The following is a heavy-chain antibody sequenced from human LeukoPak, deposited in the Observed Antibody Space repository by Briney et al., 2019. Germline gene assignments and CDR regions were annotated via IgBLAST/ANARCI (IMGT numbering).Heavy chain of an antibody. D-gene: IGHD3-3*01. CDR3: AIWFWSVYNWSAP. Sequence: ASVKVSCKASGGTFSSYAISWVRQAPGQGLEWMGGIIPIFGTANYAQKFQGRVTITADESTSTAYMELSSLRSEDTAVDYCAIWFWSVYNWSAPGAKGPRVTVSS. J-gene: IGHJ5*02. CDR1: GGTFSSYA. CDR2: IIPIFGTA. V-gene: IGHV1-69*13.